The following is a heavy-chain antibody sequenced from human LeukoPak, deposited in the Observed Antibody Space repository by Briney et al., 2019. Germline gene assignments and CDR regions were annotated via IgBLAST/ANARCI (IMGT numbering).Heavy chain of an antibody. V-gene: IGHV3-15*01. D-gene: IGHD1-26*01. CDR1: GFTFSNAW. CDR3: ATGTYSGSFEY. CDR2: IKSKTDGETT. Sequence: GGSLRLSCAASGFTFSNAWMSWVRQAPGKGLEWVGRIKSKTDGETTDHAAPLKGRFTISRDDIKNTLYLQMSSLKTEDTGVYYCATGTYSGSFEYWGQGNLVTVSS. J-gene: IGHJ4*02.